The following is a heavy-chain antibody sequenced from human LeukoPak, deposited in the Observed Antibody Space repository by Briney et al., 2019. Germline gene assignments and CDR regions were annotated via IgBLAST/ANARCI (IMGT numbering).Heavy chain of an antibody. D-gene: IGHD1-26*01. V-gene: IGHV1-18*01. Sequence: ASVTVSCKASGYTFTSYGISWVRQAPGQGLEWMGWISAYNGNTNYAQKLQGRVTMTTDTSASTAYMEPRSLRSDDTAVYYCARDLLVVGATYWFDPWGQGTLVTVSS. J-gene: IGHJ5*02. CDR3: ARDLLVVGATYWFDP. CDR2: ISAYNGNT. CDR1: GYTFTSYG.